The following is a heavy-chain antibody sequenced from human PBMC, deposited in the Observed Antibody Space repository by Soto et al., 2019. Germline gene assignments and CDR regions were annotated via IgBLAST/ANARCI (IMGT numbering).Heavy chain of an antibody. J-gene: IGHJ4*01. CDR3: TTDSYSSIIVVRFDY. CDR1: GFTFSNAW. CDR2: IKSKTDGGTP. V-gene: IGHV3-15*07. Sequence: GGSLRLSCAASGFTFSNAWINWVRQAPGKGLEWVGRIKSKTDGGTPDYAAPVKGRFAISRDDSKNMVNLQMNSLKTEDTGIYYCTTDSYSSIIVVRFDYWGHGTLVTVSS. D-gene: IGHD3-22*01.